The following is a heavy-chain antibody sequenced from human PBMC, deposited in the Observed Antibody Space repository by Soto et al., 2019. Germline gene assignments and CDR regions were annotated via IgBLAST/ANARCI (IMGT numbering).Heavy chain of an antibody. CDR3: TNSYYGLGYFQH. Sequence: PGGSLRLSCAASGFTFSNAWMSWVRQAPGKGLEWVGRIKSKTDGGTTDYAAPVKGRFTISRDDSKNTLYLQMNSLKTEDTAVYYCTNSYYGLGYFQHWGQGTLVTVSS. CDR1: GFTFSNAW. J-gene: IGHJ1*01. CDR2: IKSKTDGGTT. V-gene: IGHV3-15*01. D-gene: IGHD1-26*01.